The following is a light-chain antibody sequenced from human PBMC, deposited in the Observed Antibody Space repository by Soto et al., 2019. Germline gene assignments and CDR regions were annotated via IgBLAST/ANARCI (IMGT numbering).Light chain of an antibody. Sequence: DIVMTQSPDSLVESLGERATINCKSSQSVLYSSNNKNYLAWYQQKPGQPPKLLIYWASTRESGVPDRFSGSGSGTDFTLTISSLQAEDVAVYYCQQYDSIPLTFGGGTKVEIK. CDR2: WAS. J-gene: IGKJ4*01. CDR1: QSVLYSSNNKNY. V-gene: IGKV4-1*01. CDR3: QQYDSIPLT.